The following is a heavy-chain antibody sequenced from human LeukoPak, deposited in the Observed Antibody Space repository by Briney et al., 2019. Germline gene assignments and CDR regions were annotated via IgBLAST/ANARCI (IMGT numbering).Heavy chain of an antibody. D-gene: IGHD1-26*01. J-gene: IGHJ4*02. CDR1: GFTFSSFW. CDR3: ASSVVGGYDY. CDR2: IKQDGSEK. V-gene: IGHV3-7*03. Sequence: GGSLRLSCAASGFTFSSFWMSWPRQAPGKGLEGVANIKQDGSEKYYVDSVKGRFTISRDNAKNSLYLQMSSLRAEDTAVYYCASSVVGGYDYWGQGTLVTVFS.